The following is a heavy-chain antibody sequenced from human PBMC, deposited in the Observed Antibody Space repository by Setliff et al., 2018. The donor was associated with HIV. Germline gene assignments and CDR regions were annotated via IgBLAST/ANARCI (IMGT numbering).Heavy chain of an antibody. CDR3: VRDPPLITYGPDHPFDI. CDR2: IYHGGTT. J-gene: IGHJ3*02. Sequence: PSETLSLTCAVSGYSISSGYYWGWIRQPPGKGLKWTGSIYHGGTTYYNPSLRSRVTISEDTSKNQFSLTLTSVTAADTAVYYCVRDPPLITYGPDHPFDIWGQGTTVTVSS. D-gene: IGHD3-10*01. CDR1: GYSISSGYY. V-gene: IGHV4-38-2*02.